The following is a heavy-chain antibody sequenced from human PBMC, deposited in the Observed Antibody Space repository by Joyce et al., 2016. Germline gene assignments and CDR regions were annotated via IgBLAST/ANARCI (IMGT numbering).Heavy chain of an antibody. Sequence: EVQLVQSGAEVKKPGESLKISCKGSGYNSFTNFWIGWVRQMPGKGLEWMGIIYPGDSDTRCSPSFQGQVTISADKSISTAYVQWSSLKTSDTAMYYCARRDDYNSAVGAFDFWGQGTMVTVSS. J-gene: IGHJ3*01. V-gene: IGHV5-51*01. CDR1: GYNSFTNFW. D-gene: IGHD5-24*01. CDR3: ARRDDYNSAVGAFDF. CDR2: IYPGDSDT.